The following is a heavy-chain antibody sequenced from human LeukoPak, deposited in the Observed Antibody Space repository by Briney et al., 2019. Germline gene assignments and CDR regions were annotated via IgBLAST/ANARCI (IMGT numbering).Heavy chain of an antibody. CDR1: RFTFSTYG. Sequence: GGSLRLSCAASRFTFSTYGMNWVRQTPGKGLEWVSAISGSGNRAYHTDSVKGRFTISRDNSKNMLYLQMNSLRAEDTALYYCAKDADISVELVVITSFDSWGQGTLVTVSS. CDR3: AKDADISVELVVITSFDS. V-gene: IGHV3-23*01. D-gene: IGHD3-22*01. J-gene: IGHJ4*02. CDR2: ISGSGNRA.